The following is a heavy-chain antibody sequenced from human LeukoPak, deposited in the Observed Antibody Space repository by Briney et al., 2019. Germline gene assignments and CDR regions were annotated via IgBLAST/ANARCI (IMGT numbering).Heavy chain of an antibody. D-gene: IGHD6-19*01. J-gene: IGHJ3*02. Sequence: GGSLRLSCAASGFTFSSYSINWVRQAPGKGLEWVSSISSSSSYIYYADSVKGRSTISRDSAKNSLYLQMNSLRAEDTAVYYCARVVAVAGRAFDIWGQGTMVTVSS. CDR1: GFTFSSYS. CDR2: ISSSSSYI. CDR3: ARVVAVAGRAFDI. V-gene: IGHV3-21*01.